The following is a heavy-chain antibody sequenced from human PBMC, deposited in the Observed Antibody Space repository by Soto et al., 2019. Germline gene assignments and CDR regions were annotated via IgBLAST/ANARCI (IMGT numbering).Heavy chain of an antibody. CDR2: ISGSGGGT. CDR3: AKLGVAGTYDAFDV. D-gene: IGHD3-16*01. V-gene: IGHV3-23*01. J-gene: IGHJ3*01. CDR1: GFTFSSFA. Sequence: VQLLESGGGLVQPGGSLRLSCAASGFTFSSFAMSWVRQAPGKGLEWVSAISGSGGGTYYADSVKGRVTISRDNSKNTLYLQMNSLRAEDTAVYYCAKLGVAGTYDAFDVWGRGAMVTVSS.